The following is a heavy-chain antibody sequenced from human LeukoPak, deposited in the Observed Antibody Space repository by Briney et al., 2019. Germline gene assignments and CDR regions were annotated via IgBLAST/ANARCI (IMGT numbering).Heavy chain of an antibody. V-gene: IGHV4-34*01. D-gene: IGHD1-14*01. CDR3: ARGRNVLYFDY. CDR1: GGSFSGYY. CDR2: INHSGST. Sequence: SETLSLTCAVYGGSFSGYYWSWIRQPPGKGLEWIGEINHSGSTNYNPSLKSRVTISVDTSRNQFSLKLSSVTAADTAVYYCARGRNVLYFDYWGQGTLVTVSS. J-gene: IGHJ4*02.